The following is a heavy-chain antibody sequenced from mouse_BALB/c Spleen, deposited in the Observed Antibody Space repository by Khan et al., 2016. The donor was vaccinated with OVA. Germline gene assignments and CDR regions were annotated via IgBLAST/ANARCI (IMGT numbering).Heavy chain of an antibody. CDR3: TNGNYGWFAY. V-gene: IGHV5-9-1*01. D-gene: IGHD2-1*01. CDR1: GFTFSSFV. Sequence: EVELVESGGGLVEPGGSLKLSCAASGFTFSSFVMSWARQTPEKRLEWVATISSAATYTYYPDSVKGRFTISRDNAKNTLYLQMNSLRSDDTAIYYCTNGNYGWFAYWGQGALVTVST. CDR2: ISSAATYT. J-gene: IGHJ3*01.